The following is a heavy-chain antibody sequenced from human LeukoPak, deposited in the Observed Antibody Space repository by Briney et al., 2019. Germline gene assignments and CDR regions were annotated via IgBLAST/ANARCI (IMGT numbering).Heavy chain of an antibody. CDR3: AKAPFAEGYHRGSYFDS. CDR1: GFSFDDYA. CDR2: ICWNSNSI. Sequence: GGSLRPSCAASGFSFDDYAMHWVRQAPGKGLEWGSGICWNSNSIDYADSVRGRFTISRDNAKSSLYLQMSSLRPEDTAFYYCAKAPFAEGYHRGSYFDSLGQGALVTVSS. J-gene: IGHJ4*02. V-gene: IGHV3-9*01. D-gene: IGHD2-15*01.